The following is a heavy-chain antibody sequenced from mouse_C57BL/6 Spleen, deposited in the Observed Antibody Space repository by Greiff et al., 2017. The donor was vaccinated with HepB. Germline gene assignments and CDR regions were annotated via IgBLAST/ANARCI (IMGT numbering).Heavy chain of an antibody. CDR1: GFNIKDDY. Sequence: EVQLQQSGAELVRPGASVKLSCTASGFNIKDDYMHWVKQRPEQGLEWIGWIDPENGDTEYASKFQGKATITADTSSNTAYLQLMSLTSEDSADYYCTGGRLRLFPYYFDYWGQGTTLTVSS. CDR2: IDPENGDT. V-gene: IGHV14-4*01. J-gene: IGHJ2*01. CDR3: TGGRLRLFPYYFDY. D-gene: IGHD2-2*01.